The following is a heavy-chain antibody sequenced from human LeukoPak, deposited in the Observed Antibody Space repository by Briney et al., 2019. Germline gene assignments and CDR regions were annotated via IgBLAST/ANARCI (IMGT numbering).Heavy chain of an antibody. CDR3: ARGPDLLTGYDY. CDR1: GGSISSGDYY. CDR2: IYYSGST. J-gene: IGHJ4*02. V-gene: IGHV4-30-4*08. D-gene: IGHD3-9*01. Sequence: SQTLSLTCTVSGGSISSGDYYWSWIRQPPGKGLEWIGYIYYSGSTYYNPSLKSRVTISVDTSKNQFSLKLSSVTAADTAVYYCARGPDLLTGYDYWGQGTLVTVAS.